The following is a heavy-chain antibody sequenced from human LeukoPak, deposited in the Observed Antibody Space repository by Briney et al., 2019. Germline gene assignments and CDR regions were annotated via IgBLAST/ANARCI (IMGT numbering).Heavy chain of an antibody. J-gene: IGHJ4*02. CDR1: GFSVSDNY. CDR3: ARDDSNGGIDY. D-gene: IGHD4-11*01. Sequence: GGSLRLSCAVSGFSVSDNYMSWVRQAPGEGLEWVSVIYTGGRTYYGDSVKGRFTISGHNSKNTLYLQMNSLTDEDTAVYYCARDDSNGGIDYWGQGTLVSVSS. V-gene: IGHV3-53*04. CDR2: IYTGGRT.